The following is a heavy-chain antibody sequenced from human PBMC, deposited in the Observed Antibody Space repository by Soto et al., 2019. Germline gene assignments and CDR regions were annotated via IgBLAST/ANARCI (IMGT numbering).Heavy chain of an antibody. CDR2: ISGRGTTT. CDR3: ASSPHKDSRPDY. CDR1: GFSFSSYT. J-gene: IGHJ4*02. V-gene: IGHV3-48*01. D-gene: IGHD3-22*01. Sequence: EVRLVESGGGFVQPGGSLRLSCEASGFSFSSYTMNWVRQAPGKGLEWVSFISGRGTTTYYADSVKGRFTVSRDNAKNSLYLQMNSLRAEDTAVYYCASSPHKDSRPDYWGQGTLVTVSS.